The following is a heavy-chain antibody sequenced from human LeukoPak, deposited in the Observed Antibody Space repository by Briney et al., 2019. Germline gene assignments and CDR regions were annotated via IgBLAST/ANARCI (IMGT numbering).Heavy chain of an antibody. D-gene: IGHD2-2*01. CDR2: INPNSGGT. Sequence: ASVKVSCKASGYTFTGYYMHWVRQAPGQGLEWMGWINPNSGGTNYAQKFQGRVTMTRDTSISTAYMELSRLRSDDTAVYYCARGGDCSSTSCCGHWFDPWGQGTLVTVSS. V-gene: IGHV1-2*02. CDR3: ARGGDCSSTSCCGHWFDP. CDR1: GYTFTGYY. J-gene: IGHJ5*02.